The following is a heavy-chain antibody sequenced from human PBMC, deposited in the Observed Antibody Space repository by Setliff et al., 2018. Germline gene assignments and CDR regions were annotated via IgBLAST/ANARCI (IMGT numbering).Heavy chain of an antibody. D-gene: IGHD6-19*01. CDR3: ARATRDSDGWYYEYSWFDP. J-gene: IGHJ5*02. Sequence: ASVKVSCKVSGSSFTGHNLHWVRQAPGQGLEWMGWINPDSGDTHSAQKFQGRVTMTRDTSINTAYMELGSLTSDDTAVYYCARATRDSDGWYYEYSWFDPWGQGTLVTVSS. CDR1: GSSFTGHN. CDR2: INPDSGDT. V-gene: IGHV1-2*02.